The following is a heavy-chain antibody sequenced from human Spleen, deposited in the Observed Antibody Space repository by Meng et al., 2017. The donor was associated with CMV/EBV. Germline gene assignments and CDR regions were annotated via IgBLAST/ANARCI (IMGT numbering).Heavy chain of an antibody. Sequence: LSLTCAASGFTFSSFAMSWVRQAPGKGLEWDSAITASGGSTYYADSVKGRFTISRDNSKNTAYLQMNSLRPEDTAVYYCARVDNGYDLPFDYWGQGTLVTVSS. CDR1: GFTFSSFA. CDR2: ITASGGST. D-gene: IGHD5-12*01. CDR3: ARVDNGYDLPFDY. V-gene: IGHV3-23*01. J-gene: IGHJ4*02.